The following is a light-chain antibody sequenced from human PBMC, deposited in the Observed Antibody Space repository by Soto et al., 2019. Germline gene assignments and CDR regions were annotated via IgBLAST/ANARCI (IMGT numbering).Light chain of an antibody. V-gene: IGKV1-39*01. Sequence: DIQMTQSPSSVSASIGDTLTITCRASQDINVYLNWYQQKPGEVPTLLIYSASTLHSGVPSRFTGSGSETDFTLTIRSLQPEDFATYYCQHGYVAPYSFGQGTRV. CDR2: SAS. CDR1: QDINVY. CDR3: QHGYVAPYS. J-gene: IGKJ2*03.